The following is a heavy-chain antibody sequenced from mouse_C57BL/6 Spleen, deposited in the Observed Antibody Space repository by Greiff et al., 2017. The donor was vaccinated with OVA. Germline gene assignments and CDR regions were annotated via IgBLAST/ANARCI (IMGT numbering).Heavy chain of an antibody. CDR1: GYTFTSYW. J-gene: IGHJ2*01. Sequence: QVQLQQPGAELVKPGASVKMSCKASGYTFTSYWITWVKQRPGQGLEWIGDIYPGSGSTNYNEKFKSKATLTVDTSSSTAYMQLSSLTSEDSAVYYCARGLGRAYYFDCWGQGTTLTVSS. D-gene: IGHD4-1*01. CDR3: ARGLGRAYYFDC. CDR2: IYPGSGST. V-gene: IGHV1-55*01.